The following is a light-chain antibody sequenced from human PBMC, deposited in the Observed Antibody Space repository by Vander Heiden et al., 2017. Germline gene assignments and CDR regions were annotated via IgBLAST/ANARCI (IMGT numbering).Light chain of an antibody. CDR1: QSISSY. Sequence: DIQITQSPSSLSASVGDSVTITCRASQSISSYLNWYQQKPGKAPKLLIYAASSLQSGVPSRFSGSGSGTDFTLTISSLQPEDFATYYCQQSYSTPVAFGPGTKVDIK. CDR3: QQSYSTPVA. V-gene: IGKV1-39*01. J-gene: IGKJ3*01. CDR2: AAS.